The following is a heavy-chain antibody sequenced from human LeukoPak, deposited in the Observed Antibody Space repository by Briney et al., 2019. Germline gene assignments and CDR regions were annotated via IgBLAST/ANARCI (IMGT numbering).Heavy chain of an antibody. CDR3: ARGPYFDSKGFYYYYYGMDV. J-gene: IGHJ6*02. D-gene: IGHD3-9*01. Sequence: GASVKVSCEASGYTFTSYGISWVRQAPGQGLEWMGWISAYNGNTNYAQKLQGRVTMTTDTSTSTAYMELRSLRSDDTAVYYCARGPYFDSKGFYYYYYGMDVWGQGTTVTISS. CDR2: ISAYNGNT. CDR1: GYTFTSYG. V-gene: IGHV1-18*01.